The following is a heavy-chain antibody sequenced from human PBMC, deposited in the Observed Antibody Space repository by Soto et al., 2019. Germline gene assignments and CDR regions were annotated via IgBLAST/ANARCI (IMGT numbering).Heavy chain of an antibody. CDR1: GFTFDDYG. D-gene: IGHD1-26*01. V-gene: IGHV3-20*04. CDR3: VRGASLNFDY. CDR2: VNWNGGST. Sequence: GGSLRLSCAASGFTFDDYGMSWSRQAPGKGLEWVSGVNWNGGSTGYADSVKGRFTISRDNAKNSLYLQMNSLRAEDAAFYYCVRGASLNFDYWGQGTLVTVSS. J-gene: IGHJ4*02.